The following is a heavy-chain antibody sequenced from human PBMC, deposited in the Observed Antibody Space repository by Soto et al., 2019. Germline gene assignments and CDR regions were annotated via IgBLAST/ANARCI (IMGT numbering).Heavy chain of an antibody. V-gene: IGHV3-15*07. Sequence: EVQLVESGGALERLGGSLDLPCAGSVFPLGNVWMNWARQAPGRGLEWAGGIKSETDGGKIDYAAPVKGRFTISRDDSNNTLYLQMNSLKTEDTATYYCTPLALKYNSDWYPLSDWGQGTRVTVSS. CDR1: VFPLGNVW. CDR3: TPLALKYNSDWYPLSD. CDR2: IKSETDGGKI. J-gene: IGHJ4*02. D-gene: IGHD6-19*01.